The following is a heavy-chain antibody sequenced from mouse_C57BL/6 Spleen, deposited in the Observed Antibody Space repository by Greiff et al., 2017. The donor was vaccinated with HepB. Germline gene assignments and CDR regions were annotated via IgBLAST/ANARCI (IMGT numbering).Heavy chain of an antibody. V-gene: IGHV1-64*01. CDR2: IHPNSGST. CDR3: ARYYDGYYDY. CDR1: GYTFTSYW. D-gene: IGHD2-3*01. Sequence: QVQLQQSGAELVKPGASVKLSCKASGYTFTSYWMHWVKQRPGQGLEWIGIIHPNSGSTNYNEKFKSKATLTVDKSSSTAYMQLSSLTSEDSAVYYCARYYDGYYDYWGQGTTLTVSS. J-gene: IGHJ2*01.